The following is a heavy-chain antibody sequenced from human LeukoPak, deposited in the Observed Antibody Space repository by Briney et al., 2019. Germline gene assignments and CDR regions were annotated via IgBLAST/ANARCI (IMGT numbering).Heavy chain of an antibody. J-gene: IGHJ4*02. D-gene: IGHD3-10*01. Sequence: ASVKVSCKASGYTFTSYGISWVRQAPGQGLEWMGWISAYNGNTNYAQKLQGRVTMTTDTSTSTAYMELRSLRSDDTAVYYCARHPTSRNWFGELFDYWGQGTLVTVSS. CDR2: ISAYNGNT. CDR3: ARHPTSRNWFGELFDY. V-gene: IGHV1-18*01. CDR1: GYTFTSYG.